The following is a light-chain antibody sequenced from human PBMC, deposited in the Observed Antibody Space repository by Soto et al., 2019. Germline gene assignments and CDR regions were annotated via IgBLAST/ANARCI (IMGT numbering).Light chain of an antibody. CDR1: QSVSTY. CDR3: QQRGNWPWT. Sequence: EIVLTQSPATLSLSPGERATHSCRASQSVSTYLAWYQQKPGQAPRLLIYDVSKRATGIPARFSGSGSGTDFTLTIGSLEPEDFAVYYCQQRGNWPWTFGQGTKVEIK. V-gene: IGKV3-11*01. J-gene: IGKJ1*01. CDR2: DVS.